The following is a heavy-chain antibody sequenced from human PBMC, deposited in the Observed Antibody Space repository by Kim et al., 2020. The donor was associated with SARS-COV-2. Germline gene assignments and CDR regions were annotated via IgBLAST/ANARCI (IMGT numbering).Heavy chain of an antibody. D-gene: IGHD1-26*01. CDR3: ARDLLVGATSYGMDV. CDR2: IWYDGSNK. CDR1: GFSFSSYG. J-gene: IGHJ6*02. Sequence: GGSLRLSCAASGFSFSSYGMHWVRQAPGKGLEWVAVIWYDGSNKYYADSVKGRFTISRDNSKNTLYLQMNSLRAEDTAVYYCARDLLVGATSYGMDVWGQGTTVTVSS. V-gene: IGHV3-33*01.